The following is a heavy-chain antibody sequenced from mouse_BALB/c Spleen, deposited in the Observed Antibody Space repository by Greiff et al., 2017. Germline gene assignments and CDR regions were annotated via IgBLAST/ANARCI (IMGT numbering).Heavy chain of an antibody. CDR2: ISSGGGST. J-gene: IGHJ3*01. D-gene: IGHD2-3*01. Sequence: EVNVVESGGGLVKPGGSLKLSCAASGFAFSSYDMSWVRQTPEKRLEWVAYISSGGGSTYYPDTVKGRFTISRDNAKNTLYLQMSSLKSEDTAMYYCARHDGYSFAYWGQGTLVTVSA. V-gene: IGHV5-12-1*01. CDR3: ARHDGYSFAY. CDR1: GFAFSSYD.